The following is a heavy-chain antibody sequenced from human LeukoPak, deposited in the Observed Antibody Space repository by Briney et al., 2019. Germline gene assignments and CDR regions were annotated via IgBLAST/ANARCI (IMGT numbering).Heavy chain of an antibody. CDR2: IYYSGST. V-gene: IGHV4-39*01. CDR3: ARVWAYYYASGTQPFDY. J-gene: IGHJ4*02. Sequence: SETLSLTCTVSGVSISSSSYYWGWIRQPPGKGLEWIGSIYYSGSTYYNPSLKSRVTISVDTSKNQFSLKLSSVTAADTAVYYCARVWAYYYASGTQPFDYWGQGTLVTVSS. CDR1: GVSISSSSYY. D-gene: IGHD3-10*01.